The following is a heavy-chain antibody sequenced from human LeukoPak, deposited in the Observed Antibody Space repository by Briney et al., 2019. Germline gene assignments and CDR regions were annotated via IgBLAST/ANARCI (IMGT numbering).Heavy chain of an antibody. CDR1: GYTLTELS. Sequence: ASVKVSCKVSGYTLTELSMHWVRQAPGKGLEWMGGFDPEDGETIYAQKFQGRVTMTEDTSTDTAYMELSSLRSEDTAVYYCATGDFWSGSPIVYFDYWGQGTLVTVSS. D-gene: IGHD3-3*01. V-gene: IGHV1-24*01. J-gene: IGHJ4*02. CDR2: FDPEDGET. CDR3: ATGDFWSGSPIVYFDY.